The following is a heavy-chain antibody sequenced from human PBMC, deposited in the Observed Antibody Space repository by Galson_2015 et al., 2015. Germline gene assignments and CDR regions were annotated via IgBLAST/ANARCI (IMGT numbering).Heavy chain of an antibody. CDR1: GFTFSTYW. V-gene: IGHV3-7*03. D-gene: IGHD2-2*01. Sequence: SLRLSCAASGFTFSTYWMSWVRQPPGKGLEWVANINQDGSDKYYVDSVKGRFTISRDNAKNSLYLQINSLRAEDTAVYYCARDPPMTRFGGFDYWGQGTLVTVSS. CDR3: ARDPPMTRFGGFDY. J-gene: IGHJ4*02. CDR2: INQDGSDK.